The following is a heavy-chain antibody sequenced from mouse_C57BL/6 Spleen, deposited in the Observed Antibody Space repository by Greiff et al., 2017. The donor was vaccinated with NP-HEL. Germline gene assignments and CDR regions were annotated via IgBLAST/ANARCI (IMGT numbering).Heavy chain of an antibody. Sequence: VQLQQSGAELVKPGASVKLSCKASGYTFTSYWMHWVKQRPGQGLEWIGMIHPNSGSTNYNEKFKSKATLTVDKSSSTAYMQLSSLTSEDSAVYYCARWITTDWFAYWGQGTLVTVSA. CDR2: IHPNSGST. CDR1: GYTFTSYW. V-gene: IGHV1-64*01. J-gene: IGHJ3*01. CDR3: ARWITTDWFAY. D-gene: IGHD1-1*01.